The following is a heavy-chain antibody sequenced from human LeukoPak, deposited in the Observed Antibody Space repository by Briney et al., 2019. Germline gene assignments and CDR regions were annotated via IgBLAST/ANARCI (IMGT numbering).Heavy chain of an antibody. CDR1: GYSISTGYY. CDR2: FYHGGST. D-gene: IGHD6-19*01. J-gene: IGHJ4*02. Sequence: SETLSLTCTVSGYSISTGYYWDWIRQPPGKGLEWIGTFYHGGSTYYNPSLKSRVTISVDTSKNQFSLNLTSVTAADTAVYYCARALGGGWYFGYWGQGTLVTVSS. CDR3: ARALGGGWYFGY. V-gene: IGHV4-38-2*02.